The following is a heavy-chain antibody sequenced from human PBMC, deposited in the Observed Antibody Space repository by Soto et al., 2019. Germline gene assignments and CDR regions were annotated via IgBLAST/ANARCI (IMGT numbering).Heavy chain of an antibody. J-gene: IGHJ6*02. Sequence: SETLSLTCTVSGGSISSYYWSWIRQPPGKGLEWIGYIYYSGSTNYNPSLKSRVTISVDTSKNQFSLKLSSVTAADTAVYYCARDTLYYDILTGYTSPHGMDVWGQGTTVTVSS. CDR2: IYYSGST. D-gene: IGHD3-9*01. V-gene: IGHV4-59*01. CDR1: GGSISSYY. CDR3: ARDTLYYDILTGYTSPHGMDV.